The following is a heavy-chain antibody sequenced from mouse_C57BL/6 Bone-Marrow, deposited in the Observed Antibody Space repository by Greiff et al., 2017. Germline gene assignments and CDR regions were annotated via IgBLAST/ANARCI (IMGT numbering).Heavy chain of an antibody. Sequence: VQLQQSGPELVKPGASVKLSCKASGYTFTSYDINWVKQRPGQGLEWIGLIYPRDGSTKYNEKFKGKATLTVDTSSSTAYMELNSLASEDSAVYWGARGDWNYYALGYWGQGTSVTVAA. CDR2: IYPRDGST. D-gene: IGHD3-3*01. CDR3: ARGDWNYYALGY. CDR1: GYTFTSYD. J-gene: IGHJ4*01. V-gene: IGHV1-85*01.